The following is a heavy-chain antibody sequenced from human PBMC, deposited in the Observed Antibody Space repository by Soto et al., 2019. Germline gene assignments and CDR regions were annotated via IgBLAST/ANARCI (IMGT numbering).Heavy chain of an antibody. Sequence: QVQLVESGGGVVQPGRSLRLSCAASGFTFSSYGMHWVRQAPGKGLEWVAVIWYDGSNKYYADSVKGRFTISRDNSKNTLYLQMNSLRAEDTAVYYCARGYSYGIAGTDVWGQGTTVTVSS. J-gene: IGHJ6*02. CDR1: GFTFSSYG. CDR3: ARGYSYGIAGTDV. CDR2: IWYDGSNK. V-gene: IGHV3-33*01. D-gene: IGHD5-18*01.